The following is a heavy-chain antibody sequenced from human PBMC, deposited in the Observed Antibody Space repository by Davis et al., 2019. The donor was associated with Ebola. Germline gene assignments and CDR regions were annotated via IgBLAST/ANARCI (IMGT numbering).Heavy chain of an antibody. Sequence: SVTVSCKASGYTFPSSDINWVRQATGQGLEWMGWMNPNSGNTGYAQKFQGRVTMTRNTSISTAYMELSSLRSEDTAVYYCARVAFRRDGYNFDYWGQGTLVTVSS. CDR1: GYTFPSSD. CDR2: MNPNSGNT. CDR3: ARVAFRRDGYNFDY. D-gene: IGHD5-24*01. J-gene: IGHJ4*02. V-gene: IGHV1-8*01.